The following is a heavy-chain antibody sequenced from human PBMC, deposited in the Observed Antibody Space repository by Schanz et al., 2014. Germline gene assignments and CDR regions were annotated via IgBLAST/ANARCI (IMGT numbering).Heavy chain of an antibody. CDR1: RFTFSDYW. Sequence: EVQLVESGGGLVQPGGSLRLSCAASRFTFSDYWMSWVRQAPGKGLEWVANMNQDGSVKNYVDSVKGRFTISRDNAKNSLYLQMNSLRAEDTAVYYCARDKGGLIPCDYWGQGTLVAVSS. CDR2: MNQDGSVK. J-gene: IGHJ4*02. D-gene: IGHD2-15*01. CDR3: ARDKGGLIPCDY. V-gene: IGHV3-7*01.